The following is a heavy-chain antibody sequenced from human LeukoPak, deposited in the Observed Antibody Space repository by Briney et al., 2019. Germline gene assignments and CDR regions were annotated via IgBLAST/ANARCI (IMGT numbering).Heavy chain of an antibody. D-gene: IGHD1-26*01. Sequence: ASVKVSCKASGYIFTGYYMHWVRQAPGQGLEWMGWINPNSGGTNYAQKFQGRVTMTRDTSISTAYMELSRLRSDDTAVYYCARGGYSGSYYGDYWGQGTLVTVSS. V-gene: IGHV1-2*02. CDR1: GYIFTGYY. CDR2: INPNSGGT. CDR3: ARGGYSGSYYGDY. J-gene: IGHJ4*02.